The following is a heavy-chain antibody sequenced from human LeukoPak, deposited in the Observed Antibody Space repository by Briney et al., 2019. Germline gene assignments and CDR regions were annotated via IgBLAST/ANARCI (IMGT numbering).Heavy chain of an antibody. CDR2: IYSGGRT. CDR3: ARRQWLALDY. J-gene: IGHJ4*02. Sequence: PGGSLRLSCAASGFTVSSNYMSWVRQAPGKGLEWVSVIYSGGRTYYADSVKVRFTISRDNSKNTLYLQMNSLRAEDTAVYYCARRQWLALDYWGQGTLVPVSS. CDR1: GFTVSSNY. D-gene: IGHD6-19*01. V-gene: IGHV3-66*04.